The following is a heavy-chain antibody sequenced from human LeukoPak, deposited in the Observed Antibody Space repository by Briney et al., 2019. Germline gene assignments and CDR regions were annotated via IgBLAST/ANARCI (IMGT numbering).Heavy chain of an antibody. D-gene: IGHD3-10*01. CDR3: AKEMSYYGSGSLYYFDY. Sequence: GGSLRLSCAASGFTFSSYGMHWVRQAPGKGLEWVAFIRYDGSNKYYADSVKGRFTISRDNSKNTLYLQMNSLRAEDTAVYYCAKEMSYYGSGSLYYFDYWGQGTLVTVSS. V-gene: IGHV3-30*02. J-gene: IGHJ4*02. CDR2: IRYDGSNK. CDR1: GFTFSSYG.